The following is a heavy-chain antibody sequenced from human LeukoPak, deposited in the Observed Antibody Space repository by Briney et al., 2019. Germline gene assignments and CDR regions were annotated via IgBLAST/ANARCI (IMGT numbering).Heavy chain of an antibody. D-gene: IGHD6-13*01. CDR1: GGTFSSYA. CDR2: IIPIFGTA. J-gene: IGHJ6*03. V-gene: IGHV1-69*05. Sequence: SVKVSCKASGGTFSSYAISWVRQAPGQGLEWMGGIIPIFGTANYAQKFQGRVTMTRDTSTSTVYMELSSLRSEDTAVYYCARDPSSWYARYYYYYMDVWGKGTTVTVSS. CDR3: ARDPSSWYARYYYYYMDV.